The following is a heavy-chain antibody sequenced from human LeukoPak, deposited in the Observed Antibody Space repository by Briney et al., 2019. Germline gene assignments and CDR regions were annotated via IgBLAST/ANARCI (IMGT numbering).Heavy chain of an antibody. Sequence: PSETLSLTCTVSGGSISSYYWSWIRQPPGKGLEWIGEINHSGSTNYNPSLKSRVTISVDTSKNQFSLKLSPVTAADTAVYYCARSPVWGQWPGSYFDYWGQGTLVSVSS. CDR2: INHSGST. V-gene: IGHV4-34*01. J-gene: IGHJ4*02. CDR3: ARSPVWGQWPGSYFDY. CDR1: GGSISSYY. D-gene: IGHD6-19*01.